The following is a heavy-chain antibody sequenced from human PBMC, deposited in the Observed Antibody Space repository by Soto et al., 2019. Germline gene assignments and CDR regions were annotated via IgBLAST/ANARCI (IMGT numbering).Heavy chain of an antibody. CDR3: ASAFPYSSSPLTSFDY. V-gene: IGHV3-11*01. D-gene: IGHD6-6*01. Sequence: GGSLRLSCAASGFTFSDYYMSWIRQAPGKGLEWVSYISSSGSTIYYADSVKGRFTISRDNAKNSLYLQMNSLRAEDTAVYYCASAFPYSSSPLTSFDYWGQGTLVTVSS. J-gene: IGHJ4*02. CDR2: ISSSGSTI. CDR1: GFTFSDYY.